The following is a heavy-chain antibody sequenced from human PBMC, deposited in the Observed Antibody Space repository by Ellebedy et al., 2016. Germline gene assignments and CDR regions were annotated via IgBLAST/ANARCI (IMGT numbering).Heavy chain of an antibody. Sequence: GESLKISCTASGFNFDVYGMHWVRQAPAKGLEWVALISFDGKTKYYADSVRGRFTISRDNSKKTLYLEMHSLRGADTAIYYCSKGPRFEDWFEPWGQGTLVIVS. CDR3: SKGPRFEDWFEP. CDR2: ISFDGKTK. J-gene: IGHJ5*02. CDR1: GFNFDVYG. V-gene: IGHV3-30*18.